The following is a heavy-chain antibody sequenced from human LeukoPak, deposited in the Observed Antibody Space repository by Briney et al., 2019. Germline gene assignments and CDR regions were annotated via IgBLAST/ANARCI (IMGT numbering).Heavy chain of an antibody. CDR3: ARDVSGSGSYRSRFDP. V-gene: IGHV3-48*03. J-gene: IGHJ5*02. Sequence: GGSLRLSCAASGFTFSSYEMNWVRQAPGKGLEWVSYISSSGSTIYYADSVKGRFTISRDNAKNSLYLQMNSLRAEDTALYYCARDVSGSGSYRSRFDPWGQGTLVTVSS. CDR1: GFTFSSYE. CDR2: ISSSGSTI. D-gene: IGHD3-10*01.